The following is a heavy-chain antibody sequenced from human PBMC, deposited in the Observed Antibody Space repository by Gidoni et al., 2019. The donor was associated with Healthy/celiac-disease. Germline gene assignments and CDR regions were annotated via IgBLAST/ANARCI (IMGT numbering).Heavy chain of an antibody. CDR3: ARGQRIAVAGSGFDY. J-gene: IGHJ4*02. D-gene: IGHD6-19*01. V-gene: IGHV1-2*06. CDR1: GYTFTGYY. CDR2: INPNRGGT. Sequence: QVQLVQSGAEVKKPGASVKVSCKASGYTFTGYYMHWLRQAPGQGLEWMGRINPNRGGTNYAQKFQGRVTMTRDTSISTAYMELSRLRSDDTAVYYCARGQRIAVAGSGFDYWGQGTLVTVSS.